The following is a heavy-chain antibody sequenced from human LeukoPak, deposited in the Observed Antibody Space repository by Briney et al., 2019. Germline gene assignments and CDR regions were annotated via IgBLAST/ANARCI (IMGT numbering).Heavy chain of an antibody. CDR2: IYYSGST. V-gene: IGHV4-31*03. J-gene: IGHJ5*02. Sequence: SQTLSLTCTVSGGPISSGGYYWSWMRQHPGKGLEWIGYIYYSGSTYYNPSLKSRVTISVDTSKNQFSLKLSSVTAADTAVYYCARDGSRYNPWGQGTLVTVSS. CDR1: GGPISSGGYY. CDR3: ARDGSRYNP. D-gene: IGHD3-9*01.